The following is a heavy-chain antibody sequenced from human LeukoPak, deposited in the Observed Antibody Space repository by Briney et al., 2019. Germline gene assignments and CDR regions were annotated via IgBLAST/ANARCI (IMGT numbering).Heavy chain of an antibody. D-gene: IGHD6-19*01. Sequence: GGSLRLSCAASGFTFSSYSMNWVRQAPGKGLEWVSSISSSSSYIYYADSVKGRFTISRDNAKISLYLQMNSLRAEDTAVYYCARGRIAVAAAFDIWGQGTMVTVSS. V-gene: IGHV3-21*01. CDR3: ARGRIAVAAAFDI. J-gene: IGHJ3*02. CDR2: ISSSSSYI. CDR1: GFTFSSYS.